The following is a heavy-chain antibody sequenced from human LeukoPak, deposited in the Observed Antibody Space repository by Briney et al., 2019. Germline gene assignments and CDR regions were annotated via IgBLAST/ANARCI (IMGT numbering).Heavy chain of an antibody. V-gene: IGHV4-61*01. CDR1: GGSVSSGSYY. Sequence: PSETLSLTCTVSGGSVSSGSYYWSWIRQPPGKGLEWIGYIYYSGSTNYNPSLKSRVTISVDTSKNQFSLKLSSVTAADTAVYYCARGPDVDIVATVSSSWYHFDYWGQGTLVTVSS. J-gene: IGHJ4*02. CDR3: ARGPDVDIVATVSSSWYHFDY. CDR2: IYYSGST. D-gene: IGHD5-12*01.